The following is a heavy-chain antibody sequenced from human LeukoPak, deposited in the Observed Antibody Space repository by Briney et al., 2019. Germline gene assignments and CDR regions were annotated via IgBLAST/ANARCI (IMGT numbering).Heavy chain of an antibody. CDR3: ATSDPDVWGRLSFDP. J-gene: IGHJ5*02. CDR2: IIPILATA. V-gene: IGHV1-69*05. CDR1: GGTFTSYA. Sequence: SVKVSRKASGGTFTSYAISWVRQAPGQGLEWMGGIIPILATANYAQKFQGRVTITTDESTSTAYMELSRLRSEDTAVYYCATSDPDVWGRLSFDPWGQGTQVTVSS. D-gene: IGHD3-16*01.